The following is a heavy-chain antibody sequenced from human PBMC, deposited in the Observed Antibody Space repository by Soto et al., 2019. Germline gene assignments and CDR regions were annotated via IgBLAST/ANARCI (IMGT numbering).Heavy chain of an antibody. CDR3: ARDRDDSSGYSHFDY. V-gene: IGHV3-30*03. Sequence: PGGSLRLSCAASGFTVSSYGMHWVRQAPDKGLEWVTVISYDGSNKYYEDSVKGRFTISRDNSKNTLYLQMNSLRAEDTAVYYCARDRDDSSGYSHFDYWGQGTLVTVSS. J-gene: IGHJ4*02. D-gene: IGHD3-22*01. CDR1: GFTVSSYG. CDR2: ISYDGSNK.